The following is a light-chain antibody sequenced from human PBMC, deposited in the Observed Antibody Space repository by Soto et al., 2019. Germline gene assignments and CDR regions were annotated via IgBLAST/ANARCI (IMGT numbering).Light chain of an antibody. CDR1: QSVSSSY. V-gene: IGKV3-20*01. Sequence: EIVLTQSPGTLSLSPGERATLSCRASQSVSSSYLAWCQQKPGQAPRLLIYGASSRATGSPDRFSGSGSGTDFTLTISRLEPEDFAVYYCQQYGSSPWTFGQGTKVEIK. CDR3: QQYGSSPWT. CDR2: GAS. J-gene: IGKJ1*01.